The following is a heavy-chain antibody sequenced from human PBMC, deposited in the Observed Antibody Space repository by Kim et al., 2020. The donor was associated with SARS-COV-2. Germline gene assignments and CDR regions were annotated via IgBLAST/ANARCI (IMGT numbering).Heavy chain of an antibody. CDR2: ISSDGGST. J-gene: IGHJ3*01. D-gene: IGHD3-10*01. V-gene: IGHV3-64*05. CDR1: GFTFSNYA. CDR3: VTRNDYNSWRYYEGAPF. Sequence: GGSLRLSCSASGFTFSNYAMHWVRQAPGKGLEYVSSISSDGGSTYYADSVKGRFTISRDNAKNMLYVQMSSLRVEDTAIYYCVTRNDYNSWRYYEGAPF.